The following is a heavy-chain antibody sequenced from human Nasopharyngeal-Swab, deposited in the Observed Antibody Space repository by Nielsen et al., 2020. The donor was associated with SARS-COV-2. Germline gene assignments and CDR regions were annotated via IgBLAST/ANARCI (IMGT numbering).Heavy chain of an antibody. Sequence: ESLKISCAASGFTFSRYWIHWVRQVPGKGLVWVSRIDTDGSTTDHADSVKGRFTISRDNAKNTLYLQMNNLRAEDTALYYCARDVAGADSAWGQGTLVTVSS. CDR2: IDTDGSTT. CDR3: ARDVAGADSA. V-gene: IGHV3-74*01. D-gene: IGHD2-21*01. J-gene: IGHJ5*02. CDR1: GFTFSRYW.